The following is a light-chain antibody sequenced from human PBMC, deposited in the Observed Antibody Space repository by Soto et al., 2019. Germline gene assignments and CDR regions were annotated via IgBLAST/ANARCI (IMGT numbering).Light chain of an antibody. CDR3: QTFVTSPIT. CDR1: QSVSSGY. CDR2: SSS. V-gene: IGKV3-20*01. J-gene: IGKJ4*01. Sequence: EVVLTQSPGTLSLSPGERATLSCRASQSVSSGYLAWYQQKPGQAPRLLMSSSSSRATGIPERFSGSASGTDFTLTISRLEPEDFAVYYCQTFVTSPITFGGGTKVEI.